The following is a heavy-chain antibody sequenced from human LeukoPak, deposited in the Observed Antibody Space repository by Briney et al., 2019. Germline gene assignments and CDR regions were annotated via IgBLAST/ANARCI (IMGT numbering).Heavy chain of an antibody. CDR3: ARCRAGLDWLDP. V-gene: IGHV4-4*02. Sequence: SETLSLTCAVSGGSISSSNWWSWVRQPPGKGLEWIGEIYHSGSTNYNPSLKSRVTISGDTSENQFSLKLSSVTAADTAIYYCARCRAGLDWLDPWGQGTLVAVSS. J-gene: IGHJ5*02. D-gene: IGHD6-19*01. CDR2: IYHSGST. CDR1: GGSISSSNW.